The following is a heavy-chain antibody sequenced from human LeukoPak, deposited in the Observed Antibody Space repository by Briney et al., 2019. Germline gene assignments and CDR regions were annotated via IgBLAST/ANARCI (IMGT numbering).Heavy chain of an antibody. V-gene: IGHV5-51*01. CDR3: ARRTDSLVYFDY. J-gene: IGHJ4*02. D-gene: IGHD5-18*01. CDR1: GYSFTNYW. Sequence: GESLKISCKGSGYSFTNYWTAWVRQTPGEGLEWMGITYPGDSDTRYSPSFQGQVTISADKSISTAYLQWSSLKASDTAIYYCARRTDSLVYFDYWGQGTLVTVSS. CDR2: TYPGDSDT.